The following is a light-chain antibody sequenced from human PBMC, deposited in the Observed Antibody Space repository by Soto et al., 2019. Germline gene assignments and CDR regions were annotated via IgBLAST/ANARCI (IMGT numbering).Light chain of an antibody. Sequence: DIQMTQSPSSLSASVGDRVIITCRASQSISNYLTWYQQKPGKAPKLLLFAASSLQSGVPSRFSGSGSGTNFTLTISSLQPEDFAAYYCQQSYSAPITFGQGTRLEIK. CDR2: AAS. CDR3: QQSYSAPIT. CDR1: QSISNY. J-gene: IGKJ5*01. V-gene: IGKV1-39*01.